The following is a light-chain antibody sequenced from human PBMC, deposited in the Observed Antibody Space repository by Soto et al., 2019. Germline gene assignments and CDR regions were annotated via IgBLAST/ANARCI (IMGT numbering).Light chain of an antibody. Sequence: QPASVSGSPGQSITISCTGTSSDVGAYDYVSWYQQHPGTAPKLIIYDVSHRPSGVSDRFSGSKSGNTASLTISGLQAEDEANYYCTSYSGITTLGVFGTGTKVTVL. J-gene: IGLJ1*01. CDR1: SSDVGAYDY. CDR3: TSYSGITTLGV. V-gene: IGLV2-14*03. CDR2: DVS.